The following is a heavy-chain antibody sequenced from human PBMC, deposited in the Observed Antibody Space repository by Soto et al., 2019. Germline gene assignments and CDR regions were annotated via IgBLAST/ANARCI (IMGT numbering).Heavy chain of an antibody. D-gene: IGHD5-12*01. CDR3: ARDLVSTIGDFDY. CDR1: GHTFIGYY. J-gene: IGHJ4*02. V-gene: IGHV1-2*02. CDR2: INPNSGAT. Sequence: ASVKVSCKTSGHTFIGYYIHWVRQAPGQGLEWVGWINPNSGATNYAQKLQGRVTMTRDRSISTAYMELSRLRSDDTAVYYCARDLVSTIGDFDYWGQGTQVTVSS.